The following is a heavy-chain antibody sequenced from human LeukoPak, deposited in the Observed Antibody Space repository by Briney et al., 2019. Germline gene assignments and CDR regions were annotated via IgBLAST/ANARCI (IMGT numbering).Heavy chain of an antibody. Sequence: GGSLRLSCAASGFTFSSYAMSWVRQAPGKGLEWVSAISGSGGSTYYADSVKGRFTISRDNSKNTLYLQMNSLRAEDTAVYYCANVGATYYYGSGTIPNYMDVWGKGTTVTVSS. CDR3: ANVGATYYYGSGTIPNYMDV. CDR2: ISGSGGST. V-gene: IGHV3-23*01. CDR1: GFTFSSYA. D-gene: IGHD3-10*01. J-gene: IGHJ6*03.